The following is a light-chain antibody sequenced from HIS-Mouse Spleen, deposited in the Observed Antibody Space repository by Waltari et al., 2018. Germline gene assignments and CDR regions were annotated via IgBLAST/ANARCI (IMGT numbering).Light chain of an antibody. J-gene: IGKJ1*01. Sequence: EIVLTQSPATLSLSPGERATIPCRASQSVSSYLAWSQQKPGQAPRLLIYDASNRATGIPARFSGSGSGTDFTLTISSLEPEDFAVYYCQQRSNWPKWTFGQGTKVEIK. CDR3: QQRSNWPKWT. V-gene: IGKV3-11*01. CDR1: QSVSSY. CDR2: DAS.